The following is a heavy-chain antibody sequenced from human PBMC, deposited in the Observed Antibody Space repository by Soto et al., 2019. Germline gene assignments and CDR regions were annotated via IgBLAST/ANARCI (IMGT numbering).Heavy chain of an antibody. J-gene: IGHJ1*01. CDR3: AMDYGDRPEYFKH. Sequence: QVPLVQSGPDLKRPGASMKVSCKASGYTFTSYGISWVRQAPGQGLEWMAWISPLKGRTQYSQKAQGRVTLSTDTSSNTAYMEMTTLRVDDPAVYYCAMDYGDRPEYFKHWGQGTLVTVS. V-gene: IGHV1-18*04. CDR2: ISPLKGRT. CDR1: GYTFTSYG. D-gene: IGHD4-17*01.